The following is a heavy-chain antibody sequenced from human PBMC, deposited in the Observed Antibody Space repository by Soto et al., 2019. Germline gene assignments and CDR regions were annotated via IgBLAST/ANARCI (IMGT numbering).Heavy chain of an antibody. CDR2: INHSGST. Sequence: TLSLTCAVYGGSFSGYYWRWIRQPPGKGLEWIGEINHSGSTNYNPSLKSRVTISVDTSKNQFSLKLSSVTAADTAVYYCARWGQWLVRSDYGGNVIDYWGQGTLVTVSS. J-gene: IGHJ4*02. CDR1: GGSFSGYY. D-gene: IGHD6-19*01. CDR3: ARWGQWLVRSDYGGNVIDY. V-gene: IGHV4-34*01.